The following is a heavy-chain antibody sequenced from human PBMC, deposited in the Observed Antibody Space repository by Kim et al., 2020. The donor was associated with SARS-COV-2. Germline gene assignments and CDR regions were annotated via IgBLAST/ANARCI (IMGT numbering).Heavy chain of an antibody. CDR2: ISGSGGST. V-gene: IGHV3-23*01. CDR3: AKDRLIAVAGNRFDY. CDR1: GFTFSSYA. J-gene: IGHJ4*02. Sequence: GGSLRLSCAASGFTFSSYAMSWVRQAPGKGLEWVSAISGSGGSTYYADSVKGRFTISRDNSKNTLYLQMNSLRAEDTAVYYCAKDRLIAVAGNRFDYWGQGTLVTVSS. D-gene: IGHD6-19*01.